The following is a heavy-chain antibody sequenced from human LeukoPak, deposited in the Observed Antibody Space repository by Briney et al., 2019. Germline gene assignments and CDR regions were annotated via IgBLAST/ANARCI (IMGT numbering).Heavy chain of an antibody. D-gene: IGHD3-9*01. Sequence: AESLSLTCTVSGCTFSSSSYYWGGIRQPPGKGLEWMGSIYYSGSTYYNPSLKSRVTLSVDTSKKQFSLKLSSVTAADTAVYYCARHVYYDILTGDYNPLEFDYWGQGTLVTVSS. CDR3: ARHVYYDILTGDYNPLEFDY. V-gene: IGHV4-39*01. J-gene: IGHJ4*02. CDR1: GCTFSSSSYY. CDR2: IYYSGST.